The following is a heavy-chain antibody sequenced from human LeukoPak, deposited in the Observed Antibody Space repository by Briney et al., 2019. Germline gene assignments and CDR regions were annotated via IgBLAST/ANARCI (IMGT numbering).Heavy chain of an antibody. D-gene: IGHD3-3*01. Sequence: SETLSLTCTVSGGSISSYYWSWIRQPPGKGLEGIGYIYYSGSTNYNPSLKSRVTISVDTSKNKFSLKLSSVTAADTAVYYCARAGHYDFWSGYYSKYYYYGMDVWGQGTTVTVSS. CDR1: GGSISSYY. J-gene: IGHJ6*02. CDR2: IYYSGST. V-gene: IGHV4-59*01. CDR3: ARAGHYDFWSGYYSKYYYYGMDV.